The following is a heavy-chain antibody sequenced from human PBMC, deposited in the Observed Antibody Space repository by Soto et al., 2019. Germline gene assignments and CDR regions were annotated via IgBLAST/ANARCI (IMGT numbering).Heavy chain of an antibody. J-gene: IGHJ6*03. CDR1: GYTLTELS. V-gene: IGHV1-24*01. CDR2: FDPEDGET. Sequence: ASVKVSCKVSGYTLTELSMHWVRQAPGKGLEWMGGFDPEDGETIYAQKFQGRVTMTGDTSTSTVYMELSSVTAVDTAVYYCARVKVVLTGYYMDVWGKGTTVTVSS. D-gene: IGHD3-9*01. CDR3: ARVKVVLTGYYMDV.